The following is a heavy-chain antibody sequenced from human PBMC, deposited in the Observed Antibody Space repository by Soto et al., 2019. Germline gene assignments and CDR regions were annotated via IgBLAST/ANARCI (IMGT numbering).Heavy chain of an antibody. Sequence: GGSLRLSCAASGFTVRSYYMGWVRQAPGKGLEWVSIVYSGSKTFYADSVKGRSTISRDNSKNTLYLQMDSLRVEDTAVYYCARVGAVGVATTYFDYWGQGTLVTVSS. D-gene: IGHD1-26*01. CDR2: VYSGSKT. CDR3: ARVGAVGVATTYFDY. CDR1: GFTVRSYY. V-gene: IGHV3-53*01. J-gene: IGHJ4*02.